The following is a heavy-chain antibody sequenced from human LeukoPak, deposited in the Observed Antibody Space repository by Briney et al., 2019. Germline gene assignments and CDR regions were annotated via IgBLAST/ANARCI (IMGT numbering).Heavy chain of an antibody. J-gene: IGHJ4*02. Sequence: GGSLRLSCAASGFTFSRYWMSWVRQAPGKGLEWVANIKQDGSEKYYVDSVKGRFTISRDNAKNSLYLQMNSLRAEDTAVYYCARMAVATMPLDYWGQGTLVTVSS. CDR2: IKQDGSEK. CDR3: ARMAVATMPLDY. D-gene: IGHD5-12*01. CDR1: GFTFSRYW. V-gene: IGHV3-7*04.